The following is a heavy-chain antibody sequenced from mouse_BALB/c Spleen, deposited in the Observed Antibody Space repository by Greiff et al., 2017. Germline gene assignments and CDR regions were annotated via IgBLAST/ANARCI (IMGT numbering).Heavy chain of an antibody. CDR2: ISSGGGST. Sequence: EVKLQESGGGLVKPGGSLKLSCAASGFAFSSYDMSWVRQTPEKRLEWVAYISSGGGSTYYPDTVKGRFTISRDNAKNTLYLQMSSLKSEDTAMYYCARRRSMLCYAMDYWGQGTSVTVSS. J-gene: IGHJ4*01. CDR3: ARRRSMLCYAMDY. CDR1: GFAFSSYD. D-gene: IGHD2-3*01. V-gene: IGHV5-12-1*01.